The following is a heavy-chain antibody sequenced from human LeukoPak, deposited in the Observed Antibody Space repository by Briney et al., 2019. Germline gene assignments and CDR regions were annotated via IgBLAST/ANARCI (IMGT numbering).Heavy chain of an antibody. CDR3: ARVTGYMIEDYFDY. V-gene: IGHV1-8*02. CDR1: GYTFTGYY. Sequence: ASVKVSCKASGYTFTGYYMHWVRQAPGQGLEWMGWMNPNSGDTGFAQKFQGRVTMTRDTSITTAYMELSSLRSEDTAVYYCARVTGYMIEDYFDYWGQGTLVTVSS. D-gene: IGHD3-9*01. J-gene: IGHJ4*02. CDR2: MNPNSGDT.